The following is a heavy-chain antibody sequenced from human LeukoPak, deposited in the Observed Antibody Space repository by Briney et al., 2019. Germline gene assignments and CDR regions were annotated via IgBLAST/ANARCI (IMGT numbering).Heavy chain of an antibody. D-gene: IGHD2-21*02. CDR1: GGSVNSGSYY. CDR3: ATSQCGSDCYLAGDY. J-gene: IGHJ4*02. Sequence: SETLSLTCAVSGGSVNSGSYYWSWIRQHPGKGLEWIGYIYYTGITNYNPSLKSRVTISVDTSKNQFSLNLNSVTAADTAVYYCATSQCGSDCYLAGDYWGQGTLVTVSS. CDR2: IYYTGIT. V-gene: IGHV4-61*01.